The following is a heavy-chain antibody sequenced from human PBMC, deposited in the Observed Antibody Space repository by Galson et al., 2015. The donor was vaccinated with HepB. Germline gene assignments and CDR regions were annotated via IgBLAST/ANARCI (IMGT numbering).Heavy chain of an antibody. J-gene: IGHJ4*02. V-gene: IGHV1-24*01. CDR2: FDPEDGET. D-gene: IGHD1-26*01. CDR1: GYTLTELP. Sequence: SVKVSCKVSGYTLTELPMHWVRQAPGKGLEWMGGFDPEDGETIYAQKFQGRVTMTEDTSTDTAYMELSSLRSEDTAVYYCATGRTSGTLYYFDYWGQGTLVTVSS. CDR3: ATGRTSGTLYYFDY.